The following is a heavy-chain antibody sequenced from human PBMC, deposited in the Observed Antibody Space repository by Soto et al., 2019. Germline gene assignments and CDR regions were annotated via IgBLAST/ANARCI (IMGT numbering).Heavy chain of an antibody. J-gene: IGHJ5*02. Sequence: GESLKISCKGSGYSFTSYWISWVRQMPGKGLEWMGRIDPSDSYTNYSPSFQGHVTISADKSISTAYLQWSSLKASDTAMYYCARHSRYCSGGSCYSGWFDPWGQGTLVTVSS. D-gene: IGHD2-15*01. CDR3: ARHSRYCSGGSCYSGWFDP. V-gene: IGHV5-10-1*01. CDR2: IDPSDSYT. CDR1: GYSFTSYW.